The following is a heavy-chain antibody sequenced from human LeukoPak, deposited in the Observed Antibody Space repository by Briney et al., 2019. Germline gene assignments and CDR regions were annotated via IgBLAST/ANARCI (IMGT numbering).Heavy chain of an antibody. CDR1: GGSISSYY. J-gene: IGHJ3*02. D-gene: IGHD5-12*01. CDR2: IYYSGST. Sequence: PSETLSLTCTVSGGSISSYYWSWIRQPPGKGLEWIGYIYYSGSTNYNPSLKSRVTISVDTSKNQFSLKLSSVTAADTAVYYCARYIVATSYAFDIWGQGTMVTVSS. CDR3: ARYIVATSYAFDI. V-gene: IGHV4-59*08.